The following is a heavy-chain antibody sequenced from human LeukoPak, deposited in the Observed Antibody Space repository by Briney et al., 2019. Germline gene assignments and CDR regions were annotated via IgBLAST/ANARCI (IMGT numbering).Heavy chain of an antibody. CDR3: AREGVVVAATYLDAFDI. CDR1: GGSISSYY. Sequence: PSETLSLTCTVSGGSISSYYWSWIRQPPGKGLEWIGYIYYSGSTNYNPSLKSRVTISVDTSKNQFSLKLSPVTAADTAVYYCAREGVVVAATYLDAFDIWGQGTMVTVSS. CDR2: IYYSGST. J-gene: IGHJ3*02. D-gene: IGHD2-15*01. V-gene: IGHV4-59*01.